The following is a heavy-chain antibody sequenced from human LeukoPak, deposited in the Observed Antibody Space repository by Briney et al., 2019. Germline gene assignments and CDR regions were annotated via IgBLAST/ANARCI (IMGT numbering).Heavy chain of an antibody. CDR1: GFTVSSNY. J-gene: IGHJ6*03. V-gene: IGHV3-53*01. D-gene: IGHD2-15*01. CDR2: IYSGGST. CDR3: AKNGDRGAYCTGGTCYPYFYYYMDV. Sequence: GGSLRLSCAASGFTVSSNYMSWVRQAPGKGLEWVSFIYSGGSTYYADSVKGRFTISRDNSKNTRYLQMNSLRAEDTAIYYCAKNGDRGAYCTGGTCYPYFYYYMDVWGKGTTVTI.